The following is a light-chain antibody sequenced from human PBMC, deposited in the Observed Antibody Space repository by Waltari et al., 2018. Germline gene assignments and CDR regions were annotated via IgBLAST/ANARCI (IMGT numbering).Light chain of an antibody. Sequence: SALTQPRSVSGSPGQALTIPVSGSSGELCGHHYVPWYQHHPGKAPRLLPYDVNKRPSGVPDRFSGSKSDNTASLTISGVQADDEADYYCCSYVGRYVFGTGTKVTIL. CDR3: CSYVGRYV. V-gene: IGLV2-11*01. CDR2: DVN. CDR1: SGELCGHHY. J-gene: IGLJ1*01.